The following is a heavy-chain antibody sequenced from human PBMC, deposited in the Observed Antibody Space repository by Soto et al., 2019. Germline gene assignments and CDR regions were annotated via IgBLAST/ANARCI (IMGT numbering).Heavy chain of an antibody. D-gene: IGHD1-26*01. J-gene: IGHJ6*02. Sequence: GGSLRLSCAASGFTFSNAWMSWVRQAPGKGLEWVGRIKSKTDGGTTDYAAPVKGRFTISRDDSKNTLYLQMNSLKTEDTAVYYCTTESYSGSYATAVNYYYGMDVWGQGTTVTVSS. CDR2: IKSKTDGGTT. CDR3: TTESYSGSYATAVNYYYGMDV. V-gene: IGHV3-15*01. CDR1: GFTFSNAW.